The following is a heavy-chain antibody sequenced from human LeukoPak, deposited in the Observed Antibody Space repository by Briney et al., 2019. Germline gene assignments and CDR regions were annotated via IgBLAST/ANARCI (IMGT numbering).Heavy chain of an antibody. CDR2: INSDGSST. V-gene: IGHV3-74*01. J-gene: IGHJ4*02. CDR3: ARELAYCGGDCSYFDS. D-gene: IGHD2-21*02. CDR1: GFTFSSYW. Sequence: GGSLRLSCAASGFTFSSYWIHWVRQAPGKGLVWVSRINSDGSSTTYADSVKGRFTISGDNAKNTLYLQMNSLRAEDTAVYYCARELAYCGGDCSYFDSWGQGTLVTVSS.